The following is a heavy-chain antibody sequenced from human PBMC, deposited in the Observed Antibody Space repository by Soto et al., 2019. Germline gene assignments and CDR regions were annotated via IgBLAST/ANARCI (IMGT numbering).Heavy chain of an antibody. J-gene: IGHJ4*02. Sequence: GGSLRLSCAASGFTFSSYSMNWVRQAPGKGLEWVSSISSSSSYIYYADSVKGRFTISRDNAKNSLYLQMNSLRAEDTAVYYCAREGSYGDYALAYWGQGTLVTVSS. CDR3: AREGSYGDYALAY. V-gene: IGHV3-21*01. D-gene: IGHD4-17*01. CDR2: ISSSSSYI. CDR1: GFTFSSYS.